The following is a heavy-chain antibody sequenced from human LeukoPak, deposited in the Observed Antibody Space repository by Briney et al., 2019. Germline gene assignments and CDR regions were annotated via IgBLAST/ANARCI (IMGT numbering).Heavy chain of an antibody. D-gene: IGHD3-3*01. CDR2: IWYDGSNK. V-gene: IGHV3-33*01. J-gene: IGHJ6*02. CDR1: GFTFSSYG. CDR3: ARDLFFWSGYYRYYYGMDV. Sequence: RGSLRLSCAASGFTFSSYGMHWVRQAPGKGLEWVAVIWYDGSNKYYADSVKGRFTISRDNSKNTLYLQMNSLRAEDTAVYYCARDLFFWSGYYRYYYGMDVWGQGTTVTVSS.